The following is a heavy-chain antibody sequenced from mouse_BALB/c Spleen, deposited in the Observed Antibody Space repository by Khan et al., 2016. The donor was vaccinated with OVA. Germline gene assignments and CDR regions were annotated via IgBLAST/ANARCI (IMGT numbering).Heavy chain of an antibody. V-gene: IGHV5-12*02. CDR2: ISTRGTTP. CDR1: GFTFTDYY. Sequence: EVELVESGGGFMQPGGSLTLSCATSGFTFTDYYMYWVRQTPEKRLEWVAYISTRGTTPYYSDTVRGRFTISRDNAKNTLYLQMSRLKSEDTAMYYCAREGDGGGLAYWGQGTLVTVSA. CDR3: AREGDGGGLAY. D-gene: IGHD1-1*02. J-gene: IGHJ3*01.